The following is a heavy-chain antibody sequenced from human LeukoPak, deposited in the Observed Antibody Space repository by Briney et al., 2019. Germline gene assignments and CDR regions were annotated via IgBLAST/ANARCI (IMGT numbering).Heavy chain of an antibody. J-gene: IGHJ6*03. CDR2: IYYSGST. Sequence: SETLSLTCTVSGGSISSYYWSWIRQPPGKGLEWIGYIYYSGSTNYNPSLKSRATISVDTSKNQFSLKLSSVTAADTAVYYCARVSIAAAGTHYYYYYMDVWGKGTTVTISS. V-gene: IGHV4-59*01. CDR1: GGSISSYY. D-gene: IGHD6-13*01. CDR3: ARVSIAAAGTHYYYYYMDV.